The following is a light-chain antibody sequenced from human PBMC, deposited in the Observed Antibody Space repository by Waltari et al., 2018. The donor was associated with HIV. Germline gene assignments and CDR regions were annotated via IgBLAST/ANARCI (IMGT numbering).Light chain of an antibody. CDR3: CSYARGSHVV. CDR1: SSAVGTYNL. Sequence: QSALTQPASVSGSPGQSITISCTATSSAVGTYNLFSWYQHQPGKAPKLIIYEGNKRPSGVSNRFFGSKSGDTASLTISGLQAEDEADYHCCSYARGSHVVFGGGTKLTVL. V-gene: IGLV2-23*01. CDR2: EGN. J-gene: IGLJ2*01.